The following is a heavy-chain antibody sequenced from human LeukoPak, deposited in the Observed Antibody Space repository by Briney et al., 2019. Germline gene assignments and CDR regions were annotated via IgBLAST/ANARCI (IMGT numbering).Heavy chain of an antibody. CDR1: GYTFTGYY. CDR3: ARGISYCGGDCSDY. CDR2: INPNSGGT. D-gene: IGHD2-21*02. V-gene: IGHV1-2*02. J-gene: IGHJ4*02. Sequence: ASVKVSCKASGYTFTGYYMHWMRQAPRHGVEWMGWINPNSGGTHYAQKFQGRVTMTRDTSISTAYMELSRVRSDDTAVYYCARGISYCGGDCSDYWGQGTLVTVSS.